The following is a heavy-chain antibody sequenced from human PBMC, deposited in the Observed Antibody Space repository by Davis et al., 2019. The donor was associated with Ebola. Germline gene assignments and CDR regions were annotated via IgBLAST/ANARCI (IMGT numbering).Heavy chain of an antibody. CDR2: INAGNGNT. V-gene: IGHV1-3*01. CDR1: GYTFTSYA. D-gene: IGHD4-17*01. Sequence: ASVKVSCKASGYTFTSYAMHWVRQAPGQRLEWMGWINAGNGNTKYSQKFQGRVTITRETSASTAYMELSSLRSEDTAVYYCASEDYGDTGVDAFDIWGQGTMVTVSS. CDR3: ASEDYGDTGVDAFDI. J-gene: IGHJ3*02.